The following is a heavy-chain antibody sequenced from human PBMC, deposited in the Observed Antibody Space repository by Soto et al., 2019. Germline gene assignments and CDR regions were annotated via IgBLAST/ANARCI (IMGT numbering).Heavy chain of an antibody. CDR1: GFTFSSYA. Sequence: GGSLRLSCAASGFTFSSYAMSWVRQAPGKGLEWVSAISGSGGSTHYADSVKGRFTISRDNSKNTLYLQMNSLRAEDTAVYYCAKDMFAYSGYDSRGTYFDYWGQGTLVTVSS. CDR3: AKDMFAYSGYDSRGTYFDY. D-gene: IGHD5-12*01. CDR2: ISGSGGST. J-gene: IGHJ4*02. V-gene: IGHV3-23*01.